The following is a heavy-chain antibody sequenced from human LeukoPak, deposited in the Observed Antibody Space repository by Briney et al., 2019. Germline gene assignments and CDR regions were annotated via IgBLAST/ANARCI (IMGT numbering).Heavy chain of an antibody. CDR3: AKSNGYGLVDI. J-gene: IGHJ3*02. V-gene: IGHV4-39*07. D-gene: IGHD3-10*01. Sequence: GSLRLSCAASGFSFSSYEMNWIRQPPGKGLEWIGSIYYTGSTYYSPSLRSRVTISLDTSRNQFSLKLNSVTAADTAVYYCAKSNGYGLVDIWGQGTMVTVSS. CDR1: GFSFSSYE. CDR2: IYYTGST.